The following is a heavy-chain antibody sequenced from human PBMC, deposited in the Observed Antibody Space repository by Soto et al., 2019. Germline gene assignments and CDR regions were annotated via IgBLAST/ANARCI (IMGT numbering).Heavy chain of an antibody. Sequence: QLQLQESGPGLVKPSETLSLTCTVSGGSISSSSYYWGWIRQPPGKGLEWIGSIYYSGSTYYNPSLTSRVTISVDTSKNQFSLKLSSVTAADTAVYYCARLRITMIVVVITPYDAFDIWGQGTMVTVSS. CDR3: ARLRITMIVVVITPYDAFDI. V-gene: IGHV4-39*01. CDR2: IYYSGST. CDR1: GGSISSSSYY. D-gene: IGHD3-22*01. J-gene: IGHJ3*02.